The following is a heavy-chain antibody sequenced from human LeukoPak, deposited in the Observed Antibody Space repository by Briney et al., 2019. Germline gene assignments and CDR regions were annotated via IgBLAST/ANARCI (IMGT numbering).Heavy chain of an antibody. CDR3: ARGPSRCSSTSCYFHYYDSSGYSYYFDY. J-gene: IGHJ4*02. Sequence: SETLSLTCTVSGGSISSSSYYWGWIRQPPGKGLEWIGEINHSGSTNYNPSLKSRVTISVDTSKNQFSLKLSSVTAADTAVYYCARGPSRCSSTSCYFHYYDSSGYSYYFDYWGQGTLVTVSS. CDR1: GGSISSSSYY. CDR2: INHSGST. V-gene: IGHV4-39*07. D-gene: IGHD3-22*01.